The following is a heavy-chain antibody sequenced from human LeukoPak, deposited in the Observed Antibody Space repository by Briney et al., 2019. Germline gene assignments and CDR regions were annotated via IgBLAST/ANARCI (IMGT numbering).Heavy chain of an antibody. D-gene: IGHD3-10*01. CDR3: ARDLYYYGSGSYYDVFDV. V-gene: IGHV1-18*01. Sequence: GASVKVSCKASGYTFSTYGISWVRQAPGQGLEWMGWISAYKGNTYYAQKLQGRVTMTTDTSTSTAYMELRSLRSDDTAIYYCARDLYYYGSGSYYDVFDVWGQGTMVTVS. J-gene: IGHJ3*01. CDR1: GYTFSTYG. CDR2: ISAYKGNT.